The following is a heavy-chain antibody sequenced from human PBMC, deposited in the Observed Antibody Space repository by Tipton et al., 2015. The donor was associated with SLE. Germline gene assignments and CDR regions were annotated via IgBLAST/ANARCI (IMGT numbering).Heavy chain of an antibody. CDR3: ARAVLPYNWFDP. Sequence: TLSLTCTVSGGSISSYYWSWIRQPPGKGLEWIGYIYYSGSTNYNPSLKSRVTISVDTSKNQFSLKLSSVTAADTAVYYCARAVLPYNWFDPWGQGTLVTVSS. V-gene: IGHV4-59*08. CDR2: IYYSGST. D-gene: IGHD4/OR15-4a*01. CDR1: GGSISSYY. J-gene: IGHJ5*02.